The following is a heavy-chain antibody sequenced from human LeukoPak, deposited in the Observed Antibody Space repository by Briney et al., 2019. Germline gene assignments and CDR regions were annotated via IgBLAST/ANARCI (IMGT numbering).Heavy chain of an antibody. J-gene: IGHJ5*02. D-gene: IGHD2-8*02. Sequence: GGSLRLSCAASGFSFSSYAMNWVRQAPGKGLQWASYISSSGSSIYYAASVRGRFTISRDNAKNSLYLQMNRLRVEDTAVYYCARLVLAANGNWYDPWGQGTLVSVSS. CDR3: ARLVLAANGNWYDP. V-gene: IGHV3-48*03. CDR1: GFSFSSYA. CDR2: ISSSGSSI.